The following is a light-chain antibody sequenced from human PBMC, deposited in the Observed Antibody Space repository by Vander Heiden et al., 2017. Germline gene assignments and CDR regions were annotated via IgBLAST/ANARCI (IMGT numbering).Light chain of an antibody. J-gene: IGKJ4*01. Sequence: DIQMTQSPSTLSASVGDRVTITCRASQNINSRLAWYQQKPRKAPKLLIYKASSLESGVPSRFGGSGSGTEFTLTISSLQPDDFATYYCQQFEAYPLTFGGGTKVEI. CDR2: KAS. V-gene: IGKV1-5*03. CDR3: QQFEAYPLT. CDR1: QNINSR.